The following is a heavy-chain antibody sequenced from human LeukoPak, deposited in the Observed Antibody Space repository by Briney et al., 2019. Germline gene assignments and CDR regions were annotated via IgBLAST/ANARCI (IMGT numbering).Heavy chain of an antibody. Sequence: GGSLRLSCVASRFQFSSYAMSWVRQAPGKGLEWVSVISGSGGSTYYADSVKGRFTISRDNSKNTLYLQMNSLRAEDTAVYYCAKDPGPMTTVVTPTDYWGQGTLVTVSS. CDR1: RFQFSSYA. J-gene: IGHJ4*02. CDR3: AKDPGPMTTVVTPTDY. V-gene: IGHV3-23*01. CDR2: ISGSGGST. D-gene: IGHD4-23*01.